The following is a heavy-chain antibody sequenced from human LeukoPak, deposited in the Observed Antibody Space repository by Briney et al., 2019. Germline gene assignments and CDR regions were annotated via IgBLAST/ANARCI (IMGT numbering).Heavy chain of an antibody. CDR2: IYYSGST. J-gene: IGHJ6*02. CDR3: ARDRYWRSRYSGGASYYYGMDV. Sequence: PSQTLSLTCTVSGSSISSGSYYWSWIRQPAGKGLEWIGYIYYSGSTNYDPSLKSRVTISVDTSKNQFSLKLSSVTAADTAVYYCARDRYWRSRYSGGASYYYGMDVWGQGTTVTVSS. D-gene: IGHD5-12*01. CDR1: GSSISSGSYY. V-gene: IGHV4-61*10.